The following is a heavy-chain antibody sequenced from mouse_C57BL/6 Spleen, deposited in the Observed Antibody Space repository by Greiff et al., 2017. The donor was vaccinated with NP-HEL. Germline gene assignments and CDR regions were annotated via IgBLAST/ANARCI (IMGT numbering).Heavy chain of an antibody. V-gene: IGHV7-3*01. CDR3: ARPHDGYYDYAMDY. CDR1: GFTFTDYY. CDR2: IRNKANGYTT. D-gene: IGHD2-3*01. Sequence: EVKLLESGGGLVQPGGSLSLSCAASGFTFTDYYMSWVRQPPGKALEWLGFIRNKANGYTTEYSASVKGRFTISRDNSQSILYLQMNALRAEDSATYYCARPHDGYYDYAMDYWGQGTSVTVSS. J-gene: IGHJ4*01.